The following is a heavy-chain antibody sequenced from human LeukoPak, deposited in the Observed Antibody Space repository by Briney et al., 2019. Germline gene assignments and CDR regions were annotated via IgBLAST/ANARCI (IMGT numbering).Heavy chain of an antibody. CDR3: ARALSGLGSGYDW. J-gene: IGHJ4*02. V-gene: IGHV1-46*01. CDR2: INPSGGST. D-gene: IGHD5-12*01. Sequence: GASVKVSCKASGYTFTSYYMHWVRQAPGQGLEWMGIINPSGGSTSYAQKFQGRVTMTRDTSTSTVYMELSSLRSEDTAVYYCARALSGLGSGYDWWGQGTLVTVSP. CDR1: GYTFTSYY.